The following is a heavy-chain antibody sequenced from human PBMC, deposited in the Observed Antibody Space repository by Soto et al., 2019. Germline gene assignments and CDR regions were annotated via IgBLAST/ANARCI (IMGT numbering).Heavy chain of an antibody. CDR1: GFIFATHT. J-gene: IGHJ4*02. CDR2: ITGSGIYT. V-gene: IGHV3-21*02. D-gene: IGHD4-4*01. Sequence: QLVESGGGLVKPGGSLRLSCAAYGFIFATHTINWVRQAPGKGLEWVSSITGSGIYTRYADSVKGRFTISRDNAKASLYLQMNSLGAEDTAVYYCVKEGISNYNEYFDYWGQGTRVTVSS. CDR3: VKEGISNYNEYFDY.